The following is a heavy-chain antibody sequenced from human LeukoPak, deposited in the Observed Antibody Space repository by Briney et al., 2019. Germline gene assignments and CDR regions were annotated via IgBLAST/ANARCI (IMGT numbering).Heavy chain of an antibody. CDR2: INHSGST. D-gene: IGHD5-12*01. V-gene: IGHV4-34*01. CDR1: GGSFSGYY. J-gene: IGHJ4*02. Sequence: SETLSLTCAVYGGSFSGYYWNWIRQPPGKGLEWIGEINHSGSTNYNPSLKSRVTISVDTSKNQFSLKLSSVTAADTAVYYCARDGGYSGYDRRNYWGQGTLVTVSS. CDR3: ARDGGYSGYDRRNY.